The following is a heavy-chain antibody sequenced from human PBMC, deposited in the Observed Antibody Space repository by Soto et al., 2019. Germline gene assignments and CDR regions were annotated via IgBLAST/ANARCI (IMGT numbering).Heavy chain of an antibody. CDR2: IFSNDEK. D-gene: IGHD6-13*01. CDR1: GFSLSNAGLG. Sequence: QVTGKESGPVLVKPTETLTLTCTVSGFSLSNAGLGVSWIRQPPGKALEWVAHIFSNDEKSYSTSLKSRLTISKDTSKSQVVLTMTNMDPVDTATYYCASTYSTSWYWFDPWGQGTLVTVSS. V-gene: IGHV2-26*04. J-gene: IGHJ5*02. CDR3: ASTYSTSWYWFDP.